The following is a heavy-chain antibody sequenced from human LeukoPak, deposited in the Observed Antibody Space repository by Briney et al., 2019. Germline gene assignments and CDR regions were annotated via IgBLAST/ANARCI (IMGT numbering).Heavy chain of an antibody. Sequence: GGSLRLSCAASGFTFSSYGMHWVRQAPGKGLEWVAVISYDGSNKYYADSVKGRFTISRDNSKNTLYLQINSLRAEDTAVYYCAKDRGEMATITERAFDYWGQGTLVTVSS. CDR2: ISYDGSNK. CDR3: AKDRGEMATITERAFDY. D-gene: IGHD5-24*01. V-gene: IGHV3-30*18. J-gene: IGHJ4*02. CDR1: GFTFSSYG.